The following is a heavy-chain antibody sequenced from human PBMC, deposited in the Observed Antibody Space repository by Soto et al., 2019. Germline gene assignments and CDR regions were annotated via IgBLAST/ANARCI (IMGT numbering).Heavy chain of an antibody. CDR2: TYYRSKWYN. D-gene: IGHD6-6*01. J-gene: IGHJ5*02. CDR1: GDSVSSNSAA. Sequence: PSLTCAISGDSVSSNSAAWNWIRQSPSRGLEWLGRTYYRSKWYNDYAVSVKSRITINPDTSKNQFSLQLNSVTPEDTAVYYCARDPHSSSPSDFNWFDPWGQGTLVTVSS. V-gene: IGHV6-1*01. CDR3: ARDPHSSSPSDFNWFDP.